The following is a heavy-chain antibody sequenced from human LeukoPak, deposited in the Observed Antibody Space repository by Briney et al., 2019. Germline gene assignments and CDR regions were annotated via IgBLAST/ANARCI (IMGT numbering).Heavy chain of an antibody. CDR1: GFAFSTYW. D-gene: IGHD5-24*01. Sequence: GGSLRLSCAASGFAFSTYWMSWVRQAPGKGLEWGANIKQDGSVTSYVDTVKGRFTISRDNAKNSLYLQLNSLRSEDTAVYYCARPNGCGWDFWGQGTLVTVSS. CDR3: ARPNGCGWDF. V-gene: IGHV3-7*01. CDR2: IKQDGSVT. J-gene: IGHJ4*02.